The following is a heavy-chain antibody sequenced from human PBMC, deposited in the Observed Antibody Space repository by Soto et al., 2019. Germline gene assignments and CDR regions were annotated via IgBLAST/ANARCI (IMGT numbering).Heavy chain of an antibody. V-gene: IGHV4-34*01. J-gene: IGHJ5*02. Sequence: AETLARTCAVYGGSFSCYYWSWIRQPPGKGLEWIGEINHSGSTNYNPYLKSRVTISVDTSKKQFSLKLSSVTAADTAVYYCARGDYYDSSGPLDPWGQGTLVT. CDR2: INHSGST. CDR1: GGSFSCYY. CDR3: ARGDYYDSSGPLDP. D-gene: IGHD3-22*01.